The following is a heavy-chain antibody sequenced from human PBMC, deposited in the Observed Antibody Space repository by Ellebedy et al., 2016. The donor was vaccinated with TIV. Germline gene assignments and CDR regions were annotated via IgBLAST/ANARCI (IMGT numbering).Heavy chain of an antibody. D-gene: IGHD3-3*01. CDR1: GDSIRSYY. CDR3: ASEGVSIFGILLSPGSLDV. Sequence: MPSETLSLTCTVSGDSIRSYYWSWIRQPPGKGLEWIGYISYSGVSNYNPSLGSRVTLSLDTSTNQFSLRLTSVPATDSAIYYCASEGVSIFGILLSPGSLDVWGQGTTVTVSS. J-gene: IGHJ6*02. V-gene: IGHV4-59*12. CDR2: ISYSGVS.